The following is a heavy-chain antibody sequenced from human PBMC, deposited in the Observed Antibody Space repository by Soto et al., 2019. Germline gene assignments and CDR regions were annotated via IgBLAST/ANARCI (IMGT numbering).Heavy chain of an antibody. Sequence: QEQLVQSGAEVKKPGASVKISCKASGYTFNTYDINWVRQATGQGLEWMGWMNPESGSTGFAQSFQGRIVLTSNTSLNTVYMEVSSLTNEYTAVYFCARSGGSGYYSAHYYGMDVWGPGTTVTVSS. J-gene: IGHJ6*02. CDR2: MNPESGST. CDR3: ARSGGSGYYSAHYYGMDV. CDR1: GYTFNTYD. V-gene: IGHV1-8*01. D-gene: IGHD3-22*01.